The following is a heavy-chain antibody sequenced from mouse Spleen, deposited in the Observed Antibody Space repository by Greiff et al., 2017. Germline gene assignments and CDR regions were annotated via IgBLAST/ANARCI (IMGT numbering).Heavy chain of an antibody. Sequence: QVQLQQSGAELARPGASVKLSCKASGYTFTSYGISWVKQRTGQGLEWIGEIYPRSGNTYYNEKFKGKATLTADKSSSTAYMELRSLTSEDSAVYFCARSYYYGSSYSFFDYWGQGTTLTVSS. D-gene: IGHD1-1*01. V-gene: IGHV1-81*01. J-gene: IGHJ2*01. CDR1: GYTFTSYG. CDR2: IYPRSGNT. CDR3: ARSYYYGSSYSFFDY.